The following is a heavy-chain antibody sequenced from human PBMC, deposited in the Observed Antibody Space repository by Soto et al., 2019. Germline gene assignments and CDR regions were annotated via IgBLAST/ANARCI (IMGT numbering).Heavy chain of an antibody. J-gene: IGHJ4*02. CDR1: GGSISSYY. V-gene: IGHV4-59*01. D-gene: IGHD3-9*01. CDR3: ARATRYDILTGRPENLFDY. CDR2: IYYSEST. Sequence: TSETLSLTCTVSGGSISSYYWSWIRQPPGKGLEWIGYIYYSESTNYNPSLKSRVTISVDTSKKQFSLKLSSVTAADTAVYYCARATRYDILTGRPENLFDYWGQGTLVTVSS.